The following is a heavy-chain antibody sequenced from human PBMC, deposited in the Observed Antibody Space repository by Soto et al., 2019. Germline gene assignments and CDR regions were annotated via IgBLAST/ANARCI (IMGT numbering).Heavy chain of an antibody. J-gene: IGHJ5*02. CDR1: GFTFSSYS. V-gene: IGHV3-21*01. D-gene: IGHD2-15*01. CDR3: ARDGRGGSSADNWFDP. CDR2: ISSSSYI. Sequence: GGSLRLSCAASGFTFSSYSMNWVRQAPGKGLEWVSSISSSSYIYYADSVKGRFTISRDNAKNSLYLQMNSLRAEDTAVYYCARDGRGGSSADNWFDPWGQGALVTASS.